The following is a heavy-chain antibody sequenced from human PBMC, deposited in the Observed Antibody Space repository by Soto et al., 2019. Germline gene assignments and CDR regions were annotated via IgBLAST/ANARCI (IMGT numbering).Heavy chain of an antibody. D-gene: IGHD4-17*01. CDR3: ARDVDYGGNSG. V-gene: IGHV1-69*13. CDR2: IIPIFGTA. CDR1: GGALSSYA. Sequence: SVKVSCKDSGGALSSYAISWVRQAPGQGLEWMGGIIPIFGTANYAQKFQGRVTITADESTSTAYMELSSLRSEDTAVYYCARDVDYGGNSGWGQGTLVTSPQ. J-gene: IGHJ4*02.